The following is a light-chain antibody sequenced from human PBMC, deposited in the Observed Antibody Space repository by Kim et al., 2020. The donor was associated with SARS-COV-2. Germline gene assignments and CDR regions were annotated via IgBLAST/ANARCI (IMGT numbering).Light chain of an antibody. V-gene: IGLV3-25*03. Sequence: SPGRTDRITCSGDTLPEKQTYWYQQKSGQAPLLVIYKDNERPSGIPGRFSGSSSGTTVTLTISGVQAEDDADYYCQSADGSGTYVFGTGTKVTVL. CDR1: TLPEKQ. CDR2: KDN. J-gene: IGLJ1*01. CDR3: QSADGSGTYV.